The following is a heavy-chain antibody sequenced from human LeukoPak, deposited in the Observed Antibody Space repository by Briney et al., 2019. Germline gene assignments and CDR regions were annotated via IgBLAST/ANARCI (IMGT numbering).Heavy chain of an antibody. CDR2: ISYDGSDK. J-gene: IGHJ4*02. CDR1: GFTLNNYG. Sequence: PGGSLRLSCAASGFTLNNYGMHWVRQAPGKGLEWVAAISYDGSDKYYADSVRGRFTISRDSSKNTLYLQMSSLRADDTAVYYCATGRPRDTVLVPVPTFDYWGQGTLVTVSS. V-gene: IGHV3-33*05. D-gene: IGHD5-18*01. CDR3: ATGRPRDTVLVPVPTFDY.